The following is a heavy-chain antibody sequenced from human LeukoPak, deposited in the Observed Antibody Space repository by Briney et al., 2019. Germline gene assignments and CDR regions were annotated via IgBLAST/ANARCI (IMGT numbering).Heavy chain of an antibody. Sequence: SETLSLTCIVSGGSISSSNHYWGWIRQPPGKGLEWIGSINHTGSTYYNPSLKSRVTISVDTSKSQFSLKLSSVTAADTAMYYCARLSVGAADYWGQGTLVTVSS. J-gene: IGHJ4*02. CDR3: ARLSVGAADY. D-gene: IGHD1-26*01. V-gene: IGHV4-39*01. CDR1: GGSISSSNHY. CDR2: INHTGST.